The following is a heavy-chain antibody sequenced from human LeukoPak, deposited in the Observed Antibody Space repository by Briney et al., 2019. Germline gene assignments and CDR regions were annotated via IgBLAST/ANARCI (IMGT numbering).Heavy chain of an antibody. CDR3: ARSGGIAAAGTADY. J-gene: IGHJ4*02. CDR1: GYTFTSYD. V-gene: IGHV1-8*03. D-gene: IGHD6-13*01. CDR2: MNPNSGYT. Sequence: ASVKVSCKASGYTFTSYDINWVRQATGQGLEWMGWMNPNSGYTGYAQKFQGRVTITRNTSISTAYMELSSLRSEDAAVYYCARSGGIAAAGTADYWGQGTLVTVSS.